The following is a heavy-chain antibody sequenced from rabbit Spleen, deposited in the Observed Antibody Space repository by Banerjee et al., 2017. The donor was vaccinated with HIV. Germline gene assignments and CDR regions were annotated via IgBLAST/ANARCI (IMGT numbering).Heavy chain of an antibody. CDR2: IEPIFGNT. J-gene: IGHJ6*01. V-gene: IGHV1S40*01. CDR1: GFSFSSNW. D-gene: IGHD6-1*01. CDR3: ARDTASSFSSYGMAL. Sequence: QSLEESGGDLVKPGASLTLTCTVSGFSFSSNWICWVRQAPGKGLEWIGYIEPIFGNTYYANWVNGRFTISSHNAPNTLYLELSSLTAADTATYFCARDTASSFSSYGMALWGQGTLVTVS.